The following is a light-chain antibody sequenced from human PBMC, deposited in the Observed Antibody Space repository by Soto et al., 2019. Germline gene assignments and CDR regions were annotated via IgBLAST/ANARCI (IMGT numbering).Light chain of an antibody. Sequence: DIQMTQSPSSLSASVGDRVTITCRASQGILDYVAWFQQKPGKAPKLLIYAASTLQSGVPSRFSGSGSGTEFTLTISSLQPEDAATYYCQKYNTAPQTFGPGTKVEIK. CDR1: QGILDY. V-gene: IGKV1-27*01. CDR2: AAS. J-gene: IGKJ1*01. CDR3: QKYNTAPQT.